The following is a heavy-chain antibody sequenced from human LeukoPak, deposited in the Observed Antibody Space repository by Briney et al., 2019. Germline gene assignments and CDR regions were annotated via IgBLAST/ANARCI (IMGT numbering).Heavy chain of an antibody. D-gene: IGHD2-2*01. J-gene: IGHJ5*02. CDR1: GYIFTTYY. Sequence: ASVNVSCKASGYIFTTYYMHWVRQAPGQGLEWMGIINPSGGSTNYAQKFQGRVTMTRDTSTSTVYMELSSLRSEDTAVYYCARDACSSRICSAGGNWFDPWGQGTLVTVSS. CDR2: INPSGGST. V-gene: IGHV1-46*01. CDR3: ARDACSSRICSAGGNWFDP.